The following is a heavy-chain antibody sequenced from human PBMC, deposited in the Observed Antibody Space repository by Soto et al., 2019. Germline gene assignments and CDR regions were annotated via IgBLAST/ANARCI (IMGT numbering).Heavy chain of an antibody. D-gene: IGHD6-13*01. CDR3: AKDRRIAEPHFGF. V-gene: IGHV3-23*01. J-gene: IGHJ4*02. CDR2: ISGPGGST. CDR1: GFTFTKFA. Sequence: QAGGSLRLSCAASGFTFTKFAMSWVRQAPGKGLEWVASISGPGGSTNYAESVKGRFTISRDNSNDTVSLQMNSLRVEDTALDFCAKDRRIAEPHFGFWGQGTLVTVSS.